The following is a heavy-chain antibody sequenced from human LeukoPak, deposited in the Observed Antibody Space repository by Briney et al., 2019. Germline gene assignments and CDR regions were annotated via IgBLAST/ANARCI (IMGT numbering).Heavy chain of an antibody. Sequence: GGSLRLSCAASGFTFSSYGMHWVRQAPGKGLEWVAFIRYDGSNKYYADSVKGRFTISRDNSKNTLYLQMNSLTVEDTAVYYGVVTTLGGWGQGTLVTVSS. D-gene: IGHD3-16*01. CDR2: IRYDGSNK. CDR1: GFTFSSYG. J-gene: IGHJ4*02. V-gene: IGHV3-30*02. CDR3: VVTTLGG.